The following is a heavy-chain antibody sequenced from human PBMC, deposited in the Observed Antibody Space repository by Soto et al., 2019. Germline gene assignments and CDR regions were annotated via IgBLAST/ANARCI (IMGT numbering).Heavy chain of an antibody. V-gene: IGHV6-1*01. J-gene: IGHJ3*02. Sequence: PSQTLSLTCAISGDSVSSNSDAWNWIRQSPSRGLEWLGRTYYRSKWYNDYAVSVKSRITINPDTSKNQFSLQLNSVTPEDTAVYSCASTDVLRAFDIWGKGTMVTVSS. CDR3: ASTDVLRAFDI. CDR2: TYYRSKWYN. CDR1: GDSVSSNSDA. D-gene: IGHD3-9*01.